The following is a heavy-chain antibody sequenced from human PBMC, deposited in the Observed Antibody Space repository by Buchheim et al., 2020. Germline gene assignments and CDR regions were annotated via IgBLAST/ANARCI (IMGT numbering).Heavy chain of an antibody. CDR1: GFTFSSYG. CDR2: ISYDGRNK. V-gene: IGHV3-30*18. J-gene: IGHJ6*02. Sequence: QVQLVESGGGVVQPGRSLRLSCAASGFTFSSYGMHWVRQAPGKGLEWVAVISYDGRNKYYADSVKGRFTISRDNSKNTLYLQMNSLRAEDTAVYYCAKLTGTDGMDVWGQGTT. CDR3: AKLTGTDGMDV. D-gene: IGHD3-9*01.